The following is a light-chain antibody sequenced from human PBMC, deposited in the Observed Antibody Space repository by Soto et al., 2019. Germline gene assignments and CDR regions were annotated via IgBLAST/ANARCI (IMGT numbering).Light chain of an antibody. V-gene: IGKV1-5*01. CDR1: QSISDS. J-gene: IGKJ1*01. CDR2: DAS. Sequence: DIQMTQSPSTLSASVGDRVTITCRASQSISDSLAWYQQKPGKAPYLLISDASSLERGVPSRFSGSGSGTEFTLTISSMQPDDFATYYCQQYNGNSRTFGQGTKVDIK. CDR3: QQYNGNSRT.